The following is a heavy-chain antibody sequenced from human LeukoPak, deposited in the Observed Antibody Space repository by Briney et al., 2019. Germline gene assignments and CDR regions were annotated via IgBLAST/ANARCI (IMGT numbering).Heavy chain of an antibody. CDR2: ISSSGSTI. CDR3: ARGRRGHYFDWFGGGRQNYYYYYYMDV. V-gene: IGHV3-48*03. Sequence: PGGSLRLSCAASGFTFSSYEMNWVRQAPGKGLEWVSYISSSGSTIYYADSVKGRFTISRDNAKNSLYLQMNSLRAEDTAVYYCARGRRGHYFDWFGGGRQNYYYYYYMDVWGKGTTVTISS. CDR1: GFTFSSYE. D-gene: IGHD3-9*01. J-gene: IGHJ6*03.